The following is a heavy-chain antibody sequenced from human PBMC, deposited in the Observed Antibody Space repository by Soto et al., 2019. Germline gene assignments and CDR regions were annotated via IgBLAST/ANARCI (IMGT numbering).Heavy chain of an antibody. CDR2: INHSGSN. V-gene: IGHV4-34*01. CDR1: HGSISTYY. CDR3: AIGGSNDWPVAFII. J-gene: IGHJ3*02. D-gene: IGHD3-9*01. Sequence: SETLSLTCVVSHGSISTYYYNWIRQSLGKRLEWIGEINHSGSNNYSPSLKSRVTMSLDTSKNQFSLKLTSVTAKATAVYSCAIGGSNDWPVAFIIRGRGTM.